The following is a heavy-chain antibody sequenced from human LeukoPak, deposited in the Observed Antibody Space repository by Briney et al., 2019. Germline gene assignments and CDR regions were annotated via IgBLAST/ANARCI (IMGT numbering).Heavy chain of an antibody. V-gene: IGHV4-34*01. CDR1: GGSFSGYY. CDR2: INHSGST. CDR3: ARGQGTVTARLGYFDL. D-gene: IGHD2-21*02. Sequence: SETLSLTCAVYGGSFSGYYWSWIRQPPGKGLEWIGEINHSGSTNYNPSLKSRVTISVDTSKNQFSLKLSSVTAADTAVYYCARGQGTVTARLGYFDLWGRVTLVTASS. J-gene: IGHJ2*01.